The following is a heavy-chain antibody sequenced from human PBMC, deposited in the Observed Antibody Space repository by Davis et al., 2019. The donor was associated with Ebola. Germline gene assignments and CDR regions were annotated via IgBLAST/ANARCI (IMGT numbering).Heavy chain of an antibody. J-gene: IGHJ4*02. CDR1: GFTFSGSA. CDR3: TGDGYSYGNY. D-gene: IGHD5-18*01. Sequence: PGGSLRLSCAASGFTFSGSAMHWVRQASGKGLEWVGRIRSKANSYATAYAASVKGRFTISRDDSKNTAYLQMNSLKTEDTAVYYCTGDGYSYGNYWGQGTLVTVSS. CDR2: IRSKANSYAT. V-gene: IGHV3-73*01.